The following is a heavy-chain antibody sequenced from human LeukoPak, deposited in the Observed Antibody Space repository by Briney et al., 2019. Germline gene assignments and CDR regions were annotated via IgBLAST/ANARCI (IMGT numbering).Heavy chain of an antibody. CDR3: ARRKGHQYDP. J-gene: IGHJ5*02. V-gene: IGHV4-59*08. CDR2: IYYSGST. D-gene: IGHD4-11*01. CDR1: GGSSSSYY. Sequence: PSETLSLTCTVSGGSSSSYYWSWIRQPPGKGLEWIGYIYYSGSTNYNPSLKSRVTISVDTSKNQFSLKLSSVTAADTAVYYCARRKGHQYDPWGQGTLVTVSS.